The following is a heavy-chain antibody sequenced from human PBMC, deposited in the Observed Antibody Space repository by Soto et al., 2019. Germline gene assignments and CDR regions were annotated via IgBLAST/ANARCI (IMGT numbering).Heavy chain of an antibody. V-gene: IGHV3-23*01. CDR1: GFTFSSYA. Sequence: VPPGGSLRLSCAASGFTFSSYAMSWVRQAPGEGLEWVSAISGSGGSTYYADSVKGRFTISRDNSKNTLYLQMNSLRAEDTAVYYCAKVAYDFWSVPNPDAFDIWGQGTMVTVSS. CDR3: AKVAYDFWSVPNPDAFDI. CDR2: ISGSGGST. D-gene: IGHD3-3*01. J-gene: IGHJ3*02.